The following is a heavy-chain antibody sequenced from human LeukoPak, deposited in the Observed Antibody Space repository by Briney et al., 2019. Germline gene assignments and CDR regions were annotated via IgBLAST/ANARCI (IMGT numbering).Heavy chain of an antibody. J-gene: IGHJ4*02. CDR1: GFTFSSYW. V-gene: IGHV3-74*01. D-gene: IGHD3-22*01. CDR3: SSRYYYDSSGLRDY. CDR2: INSDGSST. Sequence: GGSVRLSCAASGFTFSSYWMHWVRQAPGKGLVWVSRINSDGSSTNYADSVKGRFTIFRDNDKNTLYLQMNSLRAEDTAVYYCSSRYYYDSSGLRDYWGQGTLVTVSS.